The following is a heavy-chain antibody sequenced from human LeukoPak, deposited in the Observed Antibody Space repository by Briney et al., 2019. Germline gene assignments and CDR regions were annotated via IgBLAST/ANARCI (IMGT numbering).Heavy chain of an antibody. CDR3: ASGWYYDSSGYYVDAFDF. Sequence: GGSLRLSCAASGFTFHLYAMHWVRLAPGQGLEWVSLITGDGRSTYYADSVKGRFTISRDSAKNSLYLQMNSLRDEDTAVYYCASGWYYDSSGYYVDAFDFWGQGTMVTVSS. D-gene: IGHD3-22*01. J-gene: IGHJ3*01. V-gene: IGHV3-43*02. CDR1: GFTFHLYA. CDR2: ITGDGRST.